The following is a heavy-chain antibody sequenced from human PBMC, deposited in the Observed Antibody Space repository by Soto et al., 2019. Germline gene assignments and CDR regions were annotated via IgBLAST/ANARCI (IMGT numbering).Heavy chain of an antibody. CDR2: IYYSGST. CDR1: GGSISSGDYY. CDR3: ARDPQDDYGDYYGTDV. D-gene: IGHD4-17*01. V-gene: IGHV4-30-4*01. Sequence: SETLSLTCTVSGGSISSGDYYWSWIRQPPGKGLEWIGYIYYSGSTYYNPSLKSRVTISVDTSKNQFSLKLSSVTAADTAVYYCARDPQDDYGDYYGTDVWGQGTTVTVSS. J-gene: IGHJ6*02.